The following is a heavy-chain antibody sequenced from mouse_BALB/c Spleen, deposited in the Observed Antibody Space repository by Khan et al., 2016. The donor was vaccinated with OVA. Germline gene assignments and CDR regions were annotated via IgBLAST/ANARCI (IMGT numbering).Heavy chain of an antibody. CDR1: GDPITSGY. D-gene: IGHD3-3*01. J-gene: IGHJ2*01. Sequence: EVELVESGPSLVKPSQTLSLPCSVTGDPITSGYWNWIRKFPGNKFEYMGYIDYSGNTYYNPSLESRISITRDTSKNHYYLQLNSIATTDTATYYCVSYDSYCIDYWGQGTTLTVSS. CDR2: IDYSGNT. CDR3: VSYDSYCIDY. V-gene: IGHV3-8*02.